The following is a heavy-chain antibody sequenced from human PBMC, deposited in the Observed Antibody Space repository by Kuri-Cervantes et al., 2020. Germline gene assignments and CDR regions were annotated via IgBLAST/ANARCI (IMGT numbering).Heavy chain of an antibody. CDR1: GGSISSGGYS. CDR2: IYHSGST. CDR3: ARDRVVVVAATPPDRSYYYYGMDV. D-gene: IGHD2-15*01. Sequence: SETLSLTCTVSGGSISSGGYSWSWIRQPPGKGLEWIGYIYHSGSTYYNPSLKSRVTISVDRSKNQFSLKLSSVTAADTAVYYCARDRVVVVAATPPDRSYYYYGMDVWGQGTTVTVSS. V-gene: IGHV4-30-2*01. J-gene: IGHJ6*02.